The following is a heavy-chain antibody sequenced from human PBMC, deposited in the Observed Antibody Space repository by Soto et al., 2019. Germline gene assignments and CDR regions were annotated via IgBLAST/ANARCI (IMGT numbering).Heavy chain of an antibody. D-gene: IGHD2-2*01. CDR2: IYYSGST. CDR1: GYSISSYY. J-gene: IGHJ4*02. CDR3: ARGRGDCISTSCYVHFDY. Sequence: SETLSLTCAVSGYSISSYYWSWIRQPPGKGLEWIGYIYYSGSTNYNPSLKSRVTISVDTSKNQFSLKLSSVTAADTAVYHCARGRGDCISTSCYVHFDYWGQGTLVTVSS. V-gene: IGHV4-59*08.